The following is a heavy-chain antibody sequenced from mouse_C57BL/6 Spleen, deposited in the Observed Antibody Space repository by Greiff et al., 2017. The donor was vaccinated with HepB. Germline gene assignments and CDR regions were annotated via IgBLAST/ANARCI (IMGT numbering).Heavy chain of an antibody. V-gene: IGHV2-5*01. D-gene: IGHD5-2*01. CDR2: IWRGGST. J-gene: IGHJ4*01. Sequence: VQLQQSGPGLVQPSQSLSITCTVSGFSLTSYGVHWVRQSPGKGLEWLGVIWRGGSTDYNAAFMSRLSITKDNSKSQVFFKMNSLQADDTAIYYCAKNGPNIYYAMDYWGQGTSVTVSS. CDR3: AKNGPNIYYAMDY. CDR1: GFSLTSYG.